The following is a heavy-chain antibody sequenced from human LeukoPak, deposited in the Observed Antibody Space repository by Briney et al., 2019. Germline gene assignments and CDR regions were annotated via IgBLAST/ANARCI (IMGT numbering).Heavy chain of an antibody. CDR1: GGTFSSYA. V-gene: IGHV1-69*01. D-gene: IGHD5-18*01. J-gene: IGHJ3*02. CDR2: IIPIFGTA. Sequence: GSSVKVSCKASGGTFSSYAISWVRQAPGQGLEWMGGIIPIFGTANYAQKFQGRVTTTADESTSTAYMELSSLRSEDTAVYYCARGDSYGSCLDIWGQGTMVTVSS. CDR3: ARGDSYGSCLDI.